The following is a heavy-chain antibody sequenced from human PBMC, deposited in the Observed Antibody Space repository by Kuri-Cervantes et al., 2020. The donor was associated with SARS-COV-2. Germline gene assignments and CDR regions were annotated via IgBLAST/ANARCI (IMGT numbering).Heavy chain of an antibody. CDR2: IYYSGST. Sequence: SETLSLTCTVSGGSFSSSSYYWGWIRQPPGKGLEWIGSIYYSGSTYYNPSLKSRVTISVDTSKNQFSLRLSSVTAADAAVYYCARLDGDPARFDPWGQGTLVTVSS. CDR3: ARLDGDPARFDP. V-gene: IGHV4-39*01. J-gene: IGHJ5*02. D-gene: IGHD4-17*01. CDR1: GGSFSSSSYY.